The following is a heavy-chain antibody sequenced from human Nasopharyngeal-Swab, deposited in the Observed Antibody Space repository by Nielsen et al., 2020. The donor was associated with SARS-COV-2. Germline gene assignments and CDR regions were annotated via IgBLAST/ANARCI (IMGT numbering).Heavy chain of an antibody. Sequence: WIRQPPGKGLEWIGYIYYSGSTNYNPSLKSRVTISVDTSKNQFSLKLSSVTAEDTAVYYCAREGIYGDYVSVWGRWYFDLWGRGTLVTVSS. CDR3: AREGIYGDYVSVWGRWYFDL. CDR2: IYYSGST. V-gene: IGHV4-59*01. D-gene: IGHD4-17*01. J-gene: IGHJ2*01.